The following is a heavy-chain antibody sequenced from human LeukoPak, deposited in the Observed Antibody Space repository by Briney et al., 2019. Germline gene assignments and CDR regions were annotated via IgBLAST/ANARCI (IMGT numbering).Heavy chain of an antibody. D-gene: IGHD6-13*01. V-gene: IGHV3-53*04. CDR2: IYSGGST. CDR1: GFTVSSNY. CDR3: ARGTRGRIAAAGLSPKHNWFDP. J-gene: IGHJ5*02. Sequence: GGSLRLSCAASGFTVSSNYMSWVRQAPGKGLEWVSVIYSGGSTYYADSVKGRFTISRHNSKNTLYLQMNSLRAEDTAVYYCARGTRGRIAAAGLSPKHNWFDPWGQGTLVTVSS.